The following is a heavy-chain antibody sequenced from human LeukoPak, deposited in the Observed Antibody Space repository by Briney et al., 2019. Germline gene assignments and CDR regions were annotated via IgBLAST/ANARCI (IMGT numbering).Heavy chain of an antibody. Sequence: GGSLRLSCATSGFNFGIYAMHWVRQAPGKGLEWVAVISFDSGSKYYGDSVKGRFTVSRDNSKNTLFLQMNSLRAEDTAVYFCARGIEHSNGNWFDPWGQGTLVTVSS. J-gene: IGHJ5*02. CDR3: ARGIEHSNGNWFDP. CDR2: ISFDSGSK. D-gene: IGHD4-11*01. CDR1: GFNFGIYA. V-gene: IGHV3-30*04.